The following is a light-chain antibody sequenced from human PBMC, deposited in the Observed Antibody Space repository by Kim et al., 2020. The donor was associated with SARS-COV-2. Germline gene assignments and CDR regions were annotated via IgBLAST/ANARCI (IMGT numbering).Light chain of an antibody. CDR3: QQRVDWPT. J-gene: IGKJ4*01. V-gene: IGKV3-11*02. CDR1: QNFAQL. Sequence: SVSPGERVTLSGRASQNFAQLVAWYQQKPGQPPSLLIFDTSTRATGIPVRFSGSGSGRDFTLTIGSLEPEDFAVYYCQQRVDWPTFGGGTKVDIK. CDR2: DTS.